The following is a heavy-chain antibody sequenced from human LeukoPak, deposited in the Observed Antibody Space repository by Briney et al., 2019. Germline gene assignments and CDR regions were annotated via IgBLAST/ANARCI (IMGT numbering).Heavy chain of an antibody. J-gene: IGHJ4*02. CDR3: ARDGGNSYGPFDY. CDR1: GGSISSGDYY. V-gene: IGHV4-30-4*01. CDR2: IYYSGST. Sequence: SQTLSLTRTVSGGSISSGDYYWTWIRQPPGKGLEWIGFIYYSGSTYYNPSLKSRVTISVDTSKNQFSLKLSSVTAADTAVYYCARDGGNSYGPFDYWGQGTLVTVSS. D-gene: IGHD4-23*01.